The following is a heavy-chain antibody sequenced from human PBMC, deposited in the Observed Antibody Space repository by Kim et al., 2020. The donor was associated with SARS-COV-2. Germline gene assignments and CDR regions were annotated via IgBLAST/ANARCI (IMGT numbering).Heavy chain of an antibody. Sequence: GGSLRLSCAASGFTFSSYAMSWVRQAPGKGLEWVSAISGSGGSTYYADSVKGRFTISRDNSKNTLYLQMNSLRAEDTAVYYCAKGEVAATSRTVIGYYGMDVWGQGTTVTVSS. J-gene: IGHJ6*02. V-gene: IGHV3-23*01. D-gene: IGHD2-15*01. CDR2: ISGSGGST. CDR3: AKGEVAATSRTVIGYYGMDV. CDR1: GFTFSSYA.